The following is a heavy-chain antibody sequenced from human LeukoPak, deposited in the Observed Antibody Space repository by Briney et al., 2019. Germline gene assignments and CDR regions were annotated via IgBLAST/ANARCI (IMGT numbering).Heavy chain of an antibody. CDR1: GFTFSNYA. D-gene: IGHD3-22*01. CDR2: ISGSGGST. Sequence: GGSLRLSCAASGFTFSNYAMSWVRQAPGKGLEWVSAISGSGGSTYYADSVKGRFTVSRDNSKNTLYLQMNSLRAEDTAVYYCAKDRDTSGYTTSCFNYWGQGTLVTVSS. V-gene: IGHV3-23*01. J-gene: IGHJ4*02. CDR3: AKDRDTSGYTTSCFNY.